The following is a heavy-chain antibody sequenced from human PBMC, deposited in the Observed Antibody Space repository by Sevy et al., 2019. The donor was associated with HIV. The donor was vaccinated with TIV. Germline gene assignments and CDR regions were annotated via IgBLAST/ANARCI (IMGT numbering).Heavy chain of an antibody. CDR3: ASAYSSGWGVSEYFDY. Sequence: SETLSLTCTVSGGSISSSSYYWGWIRQPPGKGLEWIGSIYYSGSTYYNPSLKSRVTISVDTSKNQFSLKLSSVTAADTAVYYCASAYSSGWGVSEYFDYWGQGTLVTVSS. CDR2: IYYSGST. V-gene: IGHV4-39*01. CDR1: GGSISSSSYY. J-gene: IGHJ4*02. D-gene: IGHD6-19*01.